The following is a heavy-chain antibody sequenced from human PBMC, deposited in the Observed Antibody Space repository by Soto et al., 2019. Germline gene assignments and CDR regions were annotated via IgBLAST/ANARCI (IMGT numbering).Heavy chain of an antibody. Sequence: PGGSLTLSCAASGFTLRSYSMHWVRQAPGKGLEWVAVISYDGSKKYYADSVKGRFTISRDNPKNTLYLQMNSQIAEDPAVYYWTRGQAAAGTLLSFYSGAGMAFWA. CDR1: GFTLRSYS. D-gene: IGHD6-13*01. V-gene: IGHV3-30-3*01. CDR2: ISYDGSKK. J-gene: IGHJ6*02. CDR3: TRGQAAAGTLLSFYSGAGMAF.